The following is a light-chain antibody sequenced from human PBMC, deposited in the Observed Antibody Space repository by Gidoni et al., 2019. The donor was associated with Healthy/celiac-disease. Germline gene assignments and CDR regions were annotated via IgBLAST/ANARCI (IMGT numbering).Light chain of an antibody. J-gene: IGKJ3*01. CDR1: QSVSSY. CDR2: DAA. V-gene: IGKV3-11*01. CDR3: QQRSNWPPFT. Sequence: EIVLTQSPATLSLSPGERDTLSCRASQSVSSYLAWYQQKPGQAPSLLIYDAANRATGIPARCSGSGSGTDFTLTISSLEPEDFAVYYCQQRSNWPPFTFGPGTKVDI.